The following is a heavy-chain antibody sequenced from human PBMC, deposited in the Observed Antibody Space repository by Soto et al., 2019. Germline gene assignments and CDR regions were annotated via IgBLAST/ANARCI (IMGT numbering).Heavy chain of an antibody. CDR2: IKQDGSEK. V-gene: IGHV3-7*01. Sequence: GGSLRLSFAASGFTFSSYWMSWVRQAPGKGLEWVANIKQDGSEKYYVDSVKGRFTISRDNAKNSLYLQMNSLRAEDTAVYYCARDRVLRFLEWLPYYGMDVWGQGTTVTVSS. D-gene: IGHD3-3*01. J-gene: IGHJ6*02. CDR3: ARDRVLRFLEWLPYYGMDV. CDR1: GFTFSSYW.